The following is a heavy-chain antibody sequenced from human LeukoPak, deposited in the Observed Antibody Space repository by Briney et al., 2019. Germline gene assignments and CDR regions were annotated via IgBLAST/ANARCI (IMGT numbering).Heavy chain of an antibody. J-gene: IGHJ4*02. Sequence: GGSLRLSCAASGFTFDDYGMNWVRHAPGKGLEWVSGINWNGGSTGYADSVKGRFTISRDNAKNSLYLQMNSLRAEDTALYHCARVGDYTLGGHEDYWGQGTLVTVSS. CDR1: GFTFDDYG. CDR3: ARVGDYTLGGHEDY. D-gene: IGHD2-21*01. V-gene: IGHV3-20*01. CDR2: INWNGGST.